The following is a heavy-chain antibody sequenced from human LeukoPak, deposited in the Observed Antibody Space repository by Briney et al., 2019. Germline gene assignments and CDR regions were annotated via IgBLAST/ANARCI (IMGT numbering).Heavy chain of an antibody. CDR2: IWYDGSNK. CDR3: ARVYFDILTGYSPYAFDI. D-gene: IGHD3-9*01. V-gene: IGHV3-33*01. CDR1: GFTFISYG. Sequence: PGGSLRLSCAASGFTFISYGMHWVRQAPGKGLEWVAVIWYDGSNKYYADSVKGRFTIPRDNSKNTLYLQMNSLRAEDTAVDFCARVYFDILTGYSPYAFDIWGQGTMVTVSS. J-gene: IGHJ3*02.